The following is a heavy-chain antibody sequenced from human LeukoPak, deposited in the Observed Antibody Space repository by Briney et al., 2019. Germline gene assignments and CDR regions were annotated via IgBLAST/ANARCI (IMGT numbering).Heavy chain of an antibody. CDR1: GYTFTNYY. CDR2: INPSGGST. CDR3: ARRSPAYCGGDCYLDY. J-gene: IGHJ4*02. Sequence: ASVKVSCKASGYTFTNYYLFWVRQAPGQGLEWMGVINPSGGSTSYAQKFQGRVTMTRDTSTSTVYMELSSLRSEDTAVYYCARRSPAYCGGDCYLDYWGQGTLVTVSS. D-gene: IGHD2-21*02. V-gene: IGHV1-46*01.